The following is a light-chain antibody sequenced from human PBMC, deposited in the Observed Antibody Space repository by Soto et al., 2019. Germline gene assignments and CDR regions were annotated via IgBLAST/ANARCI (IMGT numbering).Light chain of an antibody. Sequence: EIQMTQSPSSVSASPGDRVTITCRASQGIANWLAWYQQQPGKAPKILIYSASTLQSGVPSRFSGSGAGTDFTLTISSLQPEDFAAYFCQRANSFPPYTFGQGTKVDIK. CDR2: SAS. J-gene: IGKJ2*01. CDR1: QGIANW. CDR3: QRANSFPPYT. V-gene: IGKV1-12*01.